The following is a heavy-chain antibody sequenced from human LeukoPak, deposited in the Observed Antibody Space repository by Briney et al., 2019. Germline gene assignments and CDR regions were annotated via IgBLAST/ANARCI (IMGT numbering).Heavy chain of an antibody. D-gene: IGHD1-26*01. V-gene: IGHV3-7*01. CDR3: ARDTDGSLDY. Sequence: GGSLGLSCAASGFTFTNSWMAWVRQAPGKGLEWVANIKQDGSTRHYAESLKGRFTIPRDNPKNSLYLQMSSLRADDTAVYYCARDTDGSLDYWGQGILVTVAS. CDR2: IKQDGSTR. J-gene: IGHJ4*02. CDR1: GFTFTNSW.